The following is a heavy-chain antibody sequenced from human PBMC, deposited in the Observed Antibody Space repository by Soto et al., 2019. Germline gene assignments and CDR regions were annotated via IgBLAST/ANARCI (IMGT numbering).Heavy chain of an antibody. CDR1: GYTFISYD. Sequence: QVQLVQSGAEVKEPGASVKVSCKASGYTFISYDINWVRQATGQGPEWMGWMSSNSGNTGYAQKFQGRVTMTRNTPISTAYMELSSLRSDDTAVYYCARGPPKWGFDYWGQGVLVTVSS. J-gene: IGHJ4*02. CDR2: MSSNSGNT. CDR3: ARGPPKWGFDY. V-gene: IGHV1-8*01. D-gene: IGHD7-27*01.